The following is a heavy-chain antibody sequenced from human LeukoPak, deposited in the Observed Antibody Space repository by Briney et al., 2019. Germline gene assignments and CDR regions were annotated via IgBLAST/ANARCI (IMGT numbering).Heavy chain of an antibody. J-gene: IGHJ4*02. D-gene: IGHD6-19*01. Sequence: GGSLRLSCAASGFTFDDYAMHWVRQAPGKGLEWVSLISGDGGSTYYADSVKGRFTISRDNSKNSLYLQMNSLRTEDTALYYCEKANGGGWYWGTWGKGTLLTVSS. V-gene: IGHV3-43*02. CDR3: EKANGGGWYWGT. CDR2: ISGDGGST. CDR1: GFTFDDYA.